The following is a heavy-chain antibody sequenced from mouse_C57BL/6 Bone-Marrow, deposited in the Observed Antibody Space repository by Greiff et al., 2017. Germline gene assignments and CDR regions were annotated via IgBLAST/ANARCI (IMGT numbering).Heavy chain of an antibody. CDR3: ARSYDYDDYTMDY. CDR2: MHPNGGSP. D-gene: IGHD2-4*01. Sequence: QVQLKQSGAELVKPGASVTLSCKASGYTFTNYWMHWVKQRPGQGLEWIGMMHPNGGSPDYNEKFKSEATLSVDKSSRTAYMELSSLTSEDSAVYYCARSYDYDDYTMDYWGQGTSVTASS. V-gene: IGHV1-64*01. CDR1: GYTFTNYW. J-gene: IGHJ4*01.